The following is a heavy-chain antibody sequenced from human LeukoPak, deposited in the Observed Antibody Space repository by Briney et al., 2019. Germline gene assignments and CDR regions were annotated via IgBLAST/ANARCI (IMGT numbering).Heavy chain of an antibody. CDR1: GGSFSGYY. CDR2: INHSGST. CDR3: AMVWGVEPLG. D-gene: IGHD3-10*01. V-gene: IGHV4-34*01. J-gene: IGHJ4*02. Sequence: SETLSLTCAVYGGSFSGYYWSWIRQPPGKGLEWIGEINHSGSTNYNPSLKSRVTISVDTSKNQFSLKLSSVTAADTAVYYCAMVWGVEPLGWGQGTLVTVSS.